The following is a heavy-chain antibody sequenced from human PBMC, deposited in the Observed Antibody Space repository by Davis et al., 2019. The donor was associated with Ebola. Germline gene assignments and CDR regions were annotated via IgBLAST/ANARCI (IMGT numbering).Heavy chain of an antibody. CDR1: GFTFSSYG. J-gene: IGHJ4*02. D-gene: IGHD1-26*01. CDR3: ARWSGSYRYVFDY. Sequence: GESLKISCAASGFTFSSYGMHWVRQAPGKGLEWVALISYDGGNKYYGESVKGRFTISRDYSKNNLYLQMNSLRVEDTAVYYCARWSGSYRYVFDYWGQGTLVTVSS. CDR2: ISYDGGNK. V-gene: IGHV3-30*03.